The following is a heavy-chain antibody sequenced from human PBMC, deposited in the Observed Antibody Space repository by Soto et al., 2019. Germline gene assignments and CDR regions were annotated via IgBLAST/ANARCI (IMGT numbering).Heavy chain of an antibody. V-gene: IGHV3-53*01. Sequence: GGSLRLSYAASGFTVSSNYMSWVRQATGKGLEWVSVIYSGGSTYYADSVKGRFTISRDNSKNTLYLQMNSLRAEDTAVYYCARGNSSSDYYGMDVWGQGTTVTVSS. CDR2: IYSGGST. CDR1: GFTVSSNY. J-gene: IGHJ6*02. CDR3: ARGNSSSDYYGMDV. D-gene: IGHD6-6*01.